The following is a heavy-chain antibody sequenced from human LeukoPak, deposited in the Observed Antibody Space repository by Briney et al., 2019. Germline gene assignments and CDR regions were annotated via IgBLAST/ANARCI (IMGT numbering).Heavy chain of an antibody. Sequence: GASVKVSCKASGYTFTSYGISWVRQAPGQGLEWMGWISAYNGNTNYAQKLQGRVTMTTDTSTSTAYMELRSLRSDDTAVYYCARDSFVVWIRDRFDYWGQGTLVTVSS. CDR2: ISAYNGNT. CDR1: GYTFTSYG. CDR3: ARDSFVVWIRDRFDY. D-gene: IGHD2-21*01. V-gene: IGHV1-18*01. J-gene: IGHJ4*02.